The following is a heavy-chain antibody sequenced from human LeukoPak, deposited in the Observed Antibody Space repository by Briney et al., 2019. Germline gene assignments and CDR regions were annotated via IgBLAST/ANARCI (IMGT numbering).Heavy chain of an antibody. Sequence: SVKVSCKASGGTFSSYAISWVRQAPGQGLEWMGGIIPIFGTANYAQKFQGRVTITADESTSTAYMELSSLRSEDTAVNYCARERQNYDSSGYYSRWGQGTLVTVSS. CDR1: GGTFSSYA. CDR3: ARERQNYDSSGYYSR. J-gene: IGHJ4*02. V-gene: IGHV1-69*13. D-gene: IGHD3-22*01. CDR2: IIPIFGTA.